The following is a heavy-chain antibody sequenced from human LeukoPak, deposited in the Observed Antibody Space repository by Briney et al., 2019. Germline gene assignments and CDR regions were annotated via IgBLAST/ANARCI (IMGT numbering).Heavy chain of an antibody. Sequence: GRSLRLSCAASGFTFDDYAMHWVRQAPGKGLEWVSGISWNSGSIGYADSVKGRFTISRDNAKNSLYLQMNSLRAEDTALYYCAKGDYYDCSGYRNWGQGTLVTVSS. CDR3: AKGDYYDCSGYRN. J-gene: IGHJ4*02. D-gene: IGHD3-22*01. CDR2: ISWNSGSI. V-gene: IGHV3-9*01. CDR1: GFTFDDYA.